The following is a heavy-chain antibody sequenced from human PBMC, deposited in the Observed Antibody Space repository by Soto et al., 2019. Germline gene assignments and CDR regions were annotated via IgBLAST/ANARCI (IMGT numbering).Heavy chain of an antibody. CDR2: ISAYNGNT. V-gene: IGHV1-18*01. CDR3: ARVGPDILTGYSVVEGVDY. D-gene: IGHD3-9*01. Sequence: QVQLVQSGAEVKKPGASVKVSCKASGYTFTSYGISWVRQAPGQGLEWMGWISAYNGNTNYAQKLQGRVTMTTGTSTSTAYMELRSLRSDDTAVYYCARVGPDILTGYSVVEGVDYWGQGTLVTVSS. J-gene: IGHJ4*02. CDR1: GYTFTSYG.